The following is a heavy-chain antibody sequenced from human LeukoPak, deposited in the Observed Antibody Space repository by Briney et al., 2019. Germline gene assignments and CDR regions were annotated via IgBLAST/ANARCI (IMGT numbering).Heavy chain of an antibody. J-gene: IGHJ4*02. Sequence: PGGSLRLSCAASGFTFSSYWMHWVRQAPGKGLVWVSRINSDGSSTNYADSVKGRFTTSRDNAKNTLYLQMDSLRAEDTAVYYCARGSPGYSSSYFDYWGQGTLVTVSS. D-gene: IGHD6-13*01. CDR3: ARGSPGYSSSYFDY. V-gene: IGHV3-74*01. CDR2: INSDGSST. CDR1: GFTFSSYW.